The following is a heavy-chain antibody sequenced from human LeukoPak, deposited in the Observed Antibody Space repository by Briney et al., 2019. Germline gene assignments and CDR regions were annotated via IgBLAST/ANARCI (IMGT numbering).Heavy chain of an antibody. CDR1: GFTFSDYY. CDR3: ARESGSGSHNYYYYYMDV. J-gene: IGHJ6*03. Sequence: PGGSLRLSCAASGFTFSDYYMSWIRQAPGKGLEWVSYISSSGSTIYYADSVKGRFTISRDNAKNLLYLQMNSLRAEDTAVYYCARESGSGSHNYYYYYMDVWGKGTTVTISS. V-gene: IGHV3-11*01. D-gene: IGHD3-10*01. CDR2: ISSSGSTI.